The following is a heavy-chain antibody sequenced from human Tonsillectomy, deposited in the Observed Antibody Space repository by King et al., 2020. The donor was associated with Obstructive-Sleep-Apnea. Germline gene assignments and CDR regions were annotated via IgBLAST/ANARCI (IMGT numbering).Heavy chain of an antibody. CDR2: ITTRGTT. D-gene: IGHD3-10*01. V-gene: IGHV3-23*04. J-gene: IGHJ4*02. CDR1: GFTFSNYA. CDR3: AKEGGGSGIYWIDS. Sequence: VQLVESGGGMVQPGGSLRLSCLASGFTFSNYAISWVRQAPGKGLEWVSAITTRGTTFYSGSVRGRFALSRDNSKYTGNLQVNSLRAEDTALYYCAKEGGGSGIYWIDSWGQGTLVTVSS.